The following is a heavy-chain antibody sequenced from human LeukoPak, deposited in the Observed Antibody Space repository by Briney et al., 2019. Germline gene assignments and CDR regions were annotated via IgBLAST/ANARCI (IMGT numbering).Heavy chain of an antibody. D-gene: IGHD3-3*01. CDR1: GFNVSSNY. CDR2: IYSGGST. CDR3: ARDRGLDDFWSGYYYYYGMDV. Sequence: GGSLRLSCAASGFNVSSNYMSWVRQAPGKGLEWVSVIYSGGSTYYADSVKGRFTISRDNSKNTLYLQMNSLRAEDTAVYYCARDRGLDDFWSGYYYYYGMDVWGQGTTVTVSS. J-gene: IGHJ6*02. V-gene: IGHV3-53*01.